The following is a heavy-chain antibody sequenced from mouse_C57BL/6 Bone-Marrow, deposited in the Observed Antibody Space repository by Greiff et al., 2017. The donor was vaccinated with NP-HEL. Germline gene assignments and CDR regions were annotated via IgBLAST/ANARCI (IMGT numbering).Heavy chain of an antibody. J-gene: IGHJ4*01. CDR1: GFSLTSYG. CDR2: IWGGGST. D-gene: IGHD1-3*01. V-gene: IGHV2-9*01. CDR3: DRRDNVCALEC. Sequence: QVQLQQSGPGLVAPSQSLSITCTVSGFSLTSYGVDWVRQPPGKGLEWLGVIWGGGSTDYNSALMSRLSISKDNSKSQVFLHMHSLRTEDTDRYYCDRRDNVCALECWGQGSSVAVSS.